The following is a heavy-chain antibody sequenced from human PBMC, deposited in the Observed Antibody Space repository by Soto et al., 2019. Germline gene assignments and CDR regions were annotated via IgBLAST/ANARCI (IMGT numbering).Heavy chain of an antibody. CDR3: AKDRTSTEYGDYKGYFDY. CDR1: GFTFSSYA. J-gene: IGHJ4*02. CDR2: ISGSGGST. Sequence: GGSLRLSCAASGFTFSSYAMSWVRQAPGKGLEWVSAISGSGGSTYYADSVKGRFTISRDNSKNTLYLQMNSLRAEDTAVYYCAKDRTSTEYGDYKGYFDYWGQGTLVTVSS. V-gene: IGHV3-23*01. D-gene: IGHD4-17*01.